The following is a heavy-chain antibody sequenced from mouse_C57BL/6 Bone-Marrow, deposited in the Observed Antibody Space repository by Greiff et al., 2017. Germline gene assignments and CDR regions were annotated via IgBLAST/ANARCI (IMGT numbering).Heavy chain of an antibody. Sequence: VQLQESGPGLVQPSQSLSITCTVSGFSLTSYGVHWVRQSPGKGLEWLGVIWSGGSTDYNAAFISRLTISKDNSKSQVFFKMNRLQAYDAAIYYCGRKGRFAYGGQGTLVTVS. CDR1: GFSLTSYG. CDR2: IWSGGST. CDR3: GRKGRFAY. J-gene: IGHJ3*01. V-gene: IGHV2-2*01.